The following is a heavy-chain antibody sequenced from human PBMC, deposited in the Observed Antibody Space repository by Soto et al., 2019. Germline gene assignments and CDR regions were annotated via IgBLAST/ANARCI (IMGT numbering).Heavy chain of an antibody. V-gene: IGHV1-18*01. CDR1: GYTFTSYG. J-gene: IGHJ4*02. CDR2: ISAYNGNT. CDR3: ARVQPRVGYSGYDQDY. Sequence: ASVKVSCKASGYTFTSYGISWVRQAPGQELEWMGWISAYNGNTNYAQKLQGRVTMTTDTSTSTAYMELRSLRSDDTAVYYCARVQPRVGYSGYDQDYWGQGTLVTVSS. D-gene: IGHD5-12*01.